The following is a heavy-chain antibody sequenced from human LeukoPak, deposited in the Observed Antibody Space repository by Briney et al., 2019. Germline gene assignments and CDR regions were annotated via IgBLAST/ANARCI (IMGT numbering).Heavy chain of an antibody. CDR3: AKGVGGTFDY. Sequence: GGSLRLTCAASGFTFSSFSMNWVRQAPGKGLEWVSYISTISTIIYYAGSVEGRFTISRDNAKNTLYLQMNSLRAEDTAVYYCAKGVGGTFDYWGQGTLVTVSS. CDR1: GFTFSSFS. CDR2: ISTISTII. J-gene: IGHJ4*02. V-gene: IGHV3-48*01. D-gene: IGHD4-23*01.